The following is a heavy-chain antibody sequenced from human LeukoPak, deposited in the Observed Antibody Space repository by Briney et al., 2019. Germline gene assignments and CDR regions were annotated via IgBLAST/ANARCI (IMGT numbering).Heavy chain of an antibody. D-gene: IGHD6-19*01. V-gene: IGHV1-3*01. CDR1: GYTFTSYG. J-gene: IGHJ4*02. CDR3: AREVEQWLVREGFDY. Sequence: ASVKVSCKASGYTFTSYGISWVRQAPGQGLEWMGWINAGNGNTKYSQKFQGRVTITRDTSASTAYMELSSLRSEDTAVYYCAREVEQWLVREGFDYWGQGTLVTVSS. CDR2: INAGNGNT.